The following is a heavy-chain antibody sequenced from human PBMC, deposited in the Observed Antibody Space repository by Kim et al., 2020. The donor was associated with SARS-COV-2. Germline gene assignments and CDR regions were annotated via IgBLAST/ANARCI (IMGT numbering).Heavy chain of an antibody. D-gene: IGHD6-19*01. J-gene: IGHJ4*02. V-gene: IGHV1-2*02. CDR2: INPDTDKT. CDR1: GYMFTSHY. Sequence: ASVKVSCKTSGYMFTSHYIHWVRQAPGQGLEWMGWINPDTDKTHYARRFQGRVTVTGDTSISTAYMELSSLKSDDTAVYYCARSNGWSHFDNWGQGVPVTVSS. CDR3: ARSNGWSHFDN.